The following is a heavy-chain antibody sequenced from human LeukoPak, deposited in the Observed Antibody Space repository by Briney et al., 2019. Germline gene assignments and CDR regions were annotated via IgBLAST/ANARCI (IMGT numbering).Heavy chain of an antibody. CDR2: INHSEST. J-gene: IGHJ4*02. D-gene: IGHD2-2*01. CDR3: ARRNGLGYCSSTSCYHYYFDY. V-gene: IGHV4-34*01. Sequence: SETLSLTCAVYGGSFSGYYWSWIRQPPGKGLEWIGEINHSESTNYNPSLKSRVTISVDTSKNQFSLKLSSVTAADTAVYYCARRNGLGYCSSTSCYHYYFDYWGQGTLVTVSS. CDR1: GGSFSGYY.